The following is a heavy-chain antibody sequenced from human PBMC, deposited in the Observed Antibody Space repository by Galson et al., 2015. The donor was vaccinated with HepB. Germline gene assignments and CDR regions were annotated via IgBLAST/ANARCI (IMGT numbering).Heavy chain of an antibody. D-gene: IGHD4-17*01. V-gene: IGHV3-23*01. J-gene: IGHJ4*02. CDR2: ISGRGDDT. Sequence: SLRLSCAASGFTFSSYAMSWVRQAPGKGLEWVSTISGRGDDTYYAESVKGRFTISRDNSKNTLYLQMNSLRAGDTAVYYCAKDVNTATTPVDYWGQGTLVTVSS. CDR3: AKDVNTATTPVDY. CDR1: GFTFSSYA.